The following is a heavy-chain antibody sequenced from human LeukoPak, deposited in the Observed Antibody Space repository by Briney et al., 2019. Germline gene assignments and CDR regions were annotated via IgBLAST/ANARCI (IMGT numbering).Heavy chain of an antibody. V-gene: IGHV1-18*01. CDR2: ISGYNGNT. CDR3: SCDASDGWYHY. J-gene: IGHJ4*02. CDR1: GYTFTNYG. Sequence: ASVKVSCTSSGYTFTNYGIYWVRQAPGQGLEWTGWISGYNGNTNYAQKFQGRVTMTTDTSTNTAYMELRSLTSDDTAMYYYSCDASDGWYHYWGQGTLVTVSS. D-gene: IGHD6-19*01.